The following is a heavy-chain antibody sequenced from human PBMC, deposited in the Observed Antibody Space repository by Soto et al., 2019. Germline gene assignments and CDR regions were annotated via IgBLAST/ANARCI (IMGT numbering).Heavy chain of an antibody. J-gene: IGHJ1*01. CDR2: IIVSCGST. V-gene: IGHV3-23*01. CDR3: AKIPYGGNSLGWGYSPRFQH. D-gene: IGHD2-21*02. Sequence: VESLVVSCAASELNCISYAMSWGRQAQGKGLEWVSAIIVSCGSTYYADSVKGRFTLSRDNSKNTLYLQMNSLRAEDTAVYYCAKIPYGGNSLGWGYSPRFQHWVQGTLVTVSS. CDR1: ELNCISYA.